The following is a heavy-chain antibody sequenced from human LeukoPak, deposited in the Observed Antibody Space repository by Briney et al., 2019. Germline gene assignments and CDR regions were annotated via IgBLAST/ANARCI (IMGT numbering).Heavy chain of an antibody. CDR3: ARGWSPHYNAYIDY. V-gene: IGHV3-20*04. CDR1: GFTFDDYG. CDR2: INWSGGST. J-gene: IGHJ4*02. D-gene: IGHD5-24*01. Sequence: GGSLRLSCAASGFTFDDYGMNWVRQAPGKGLEWVSGINWSGGSTGYADSVKGRITISRDNAKNSLYLQMNSLRAEDTALYYCARGWSPHYNAYIDYWGQGTLVTVSS.